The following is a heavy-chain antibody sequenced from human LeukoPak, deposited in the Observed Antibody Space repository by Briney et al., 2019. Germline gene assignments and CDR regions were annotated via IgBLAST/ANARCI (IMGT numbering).Heavy chain of an antibody. J-gene: IGHJ5*02. V-gene: IGHV4-4*09. CDR2: IYTSGSA. CDR1: GGSISSYY. CDR3: ARLAVPGYNFDP. Sequence: SETLSLTCTVSGGSISSYYWSWIRQPPGKGLEWIGYIYTSGSANYNPSLKRRVTISVDTSKNQFSLKLSSVTAADTAVYYCARLAVPGYNFDPWGQGTLVTVSS. D-gene: IGHD1-14*01.